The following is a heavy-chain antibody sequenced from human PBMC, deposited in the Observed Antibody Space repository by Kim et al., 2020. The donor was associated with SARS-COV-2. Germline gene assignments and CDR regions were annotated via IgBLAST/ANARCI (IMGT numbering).Heavy chain of an antibody. V-gene: IGHV3-23*01. CDR3: AKVGDDIVVVPAAIGN. Sequence: GGSLRLSCAASGFTFSSYAMSWVRQAPGKGLEWVSAISGSGGSTYYADSVKGRFTISRDNSKNTLYLQMNSLRAEDTAVYYCAKVGDDIVVVPAAIGNWGQGTLVTVSS. J-gene: IGHJ4*02. D-gene: IGHD2-2*01. CDR2: ISGSGGST. CDR1: GFTFSSYA.